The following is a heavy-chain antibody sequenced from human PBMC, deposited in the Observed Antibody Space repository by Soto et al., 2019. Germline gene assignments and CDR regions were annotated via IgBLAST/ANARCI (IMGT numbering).Heavy chain of an antibody. D-gene: IGHD4-17*01. Sequence: PGGSLRLSCAASGFTFSSYGMHWVRQAPGKGLEWVAVISYDGSNKYYADSVKGRFTISRDNSKNTLYLQMNSLRAEDTAVYYCAKTEATTVPGYWGQGTLVTVS. CDR3: AKTEATTVPGY. J-gene: IGHJ4*02. CDR1: GFTFSSYG. V-gene: IGHV3-30*18. CDR2: ISYDGSNK.